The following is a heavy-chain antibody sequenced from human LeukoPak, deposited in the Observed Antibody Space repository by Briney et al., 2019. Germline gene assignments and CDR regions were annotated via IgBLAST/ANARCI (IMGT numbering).Heavy chain of an antibody. V-gene: IGHV4-4*07. J-gene: IGHJ5*02. CDR3: ARDQTPGDWFDP. Sequence: SETLSLTCTVSGGSISSYYWSWIRQPAGKGLEWIGRIYTSGSTNYTPSRNSRVTMSVDTSKNQFSPKLSSVTAADTAVYYCARDQTPGDWFDPWGQGNLVTVSS. D-gene: IGHD7-27*01. CDR2: IYTSGST. CDR1: GGSISSYY.